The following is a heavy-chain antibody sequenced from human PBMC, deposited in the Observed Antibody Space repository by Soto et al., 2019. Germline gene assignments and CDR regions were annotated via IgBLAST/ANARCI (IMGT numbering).Heavy chain of an antibody. CDR3: ARDLSWGSKWYSYMDV. D-gene: IGHD3-16*01. CDR1: GFTISGNA. J-gene: IGHJ6*03. CDR2: ISSSSTNI. Sequence: EVQLVESGGGLVQPGGSLRLSCAASGFTISGNAMNWVRQAPGRGLEWVSYISSSSTNIHYADSVRGRFTISRDNAKNSLYLQMNSLRDEDTAVYRCARDLSWGSKWYSYMDVWGKGTTVTVSS. V-gene: IGHV3-48*02.